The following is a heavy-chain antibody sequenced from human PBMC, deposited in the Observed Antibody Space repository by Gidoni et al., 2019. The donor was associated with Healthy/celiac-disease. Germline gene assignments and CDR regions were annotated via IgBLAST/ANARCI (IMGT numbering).Heavy chain of an antibody. D-gene: IGHD3-10*01. Sequence: QVQLQQWGAGLLKPSETLSLTCAVYGGSFSGYYWSWIRQHPGKGLDWMGEINHGGSTNYNPSLKSRVTRSVDTSKNQCSLKLSAVTAADTAVYYCARGHWVKGWFGELFASFDPWGQGTLVTGSS. V-gene: IGHV4-34*01. CDR2: INHGGST. CDR1: GGSFSGYY. J-gene: IGHJ5*02. CDR3: ARGHWVKGWFGELFASFDP.